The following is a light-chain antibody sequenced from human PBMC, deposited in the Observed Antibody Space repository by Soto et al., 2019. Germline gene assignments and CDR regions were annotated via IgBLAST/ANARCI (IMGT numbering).Light chain of an antibody. CDR3: CSYAHSTTVV. V-gene: IGLV2-23*01. CDR2: EGS. Sequence: QSALTQPASVSGSPGQSITISCTGTSSNVGSYNLVSWYQQHPGKAPELMIFEGSKQPSGVSNRFSGSKSGNTASLTISGLQPEDEADYYCCSYAHSTTVVFGGGTQLTVL. J-gene: IGLJ2*01. CDR1: SSNVGSYNL.